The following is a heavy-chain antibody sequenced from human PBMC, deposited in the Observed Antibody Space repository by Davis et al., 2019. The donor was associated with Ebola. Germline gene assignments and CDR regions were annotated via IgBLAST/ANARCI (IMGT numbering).Heavy chain of an antibody. CDR1: GFTFSLYW. J-gene: IGHJ4*02. CDR2: IKDDGSEK. CDR3: ARERGSGYYDN. V-gene: IGHV3-7*01. D-gene: IGHD3-22*01. Sequence: GGSLRLFCAASGFTFSLYWMTWVRQAPGKGLEWVANIKDDGSEKDFADSVKGRFTISRDNPKKSLYLQMNSLRAEDTAVYYCARERGSGYYDNWGQGTLVTVSS.